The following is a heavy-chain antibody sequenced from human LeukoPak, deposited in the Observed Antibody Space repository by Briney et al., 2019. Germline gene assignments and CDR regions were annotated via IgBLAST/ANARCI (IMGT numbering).Heavy chain of an antibody. D-gene: IGHD3-16*01. Sequence: GGSLRLSCVASGFGFNTFALTWVRQAPGKGLEWVSTISDYPHYADSVRGRFTISRDNSRKTVFLQMNSLTPEDAATYYCTKDSRGSYDGFWYGTYGMDVWGQGTTVTVSS. V-gene: IGHV3-23*05. CDR2: ISDYP. J-gene: IGHJ6*02. CDR1: GFGFNTFA. CDR3: TKDSRGSYDGFWYGTYGMDV.